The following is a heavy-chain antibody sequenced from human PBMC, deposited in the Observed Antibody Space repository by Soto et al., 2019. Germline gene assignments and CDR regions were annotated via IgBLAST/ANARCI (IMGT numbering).Heavy chain of an antibody. CDR1: GYSFTSYW. D-gene: IGHD3-22*01. Sequence: GESLKISCKGSGYSFTSYWISWVRQMPGKGLEWMGRIDPSDSYTNYSPSSQGHVTISADKSISTAYLQWSSLKTSDTAMYYCATVYDSSGYHGYYWGQGTLVTVSS. CDR2: IDPSDSYT. V-gene: IGHV5-10-1*01. CDR3: ATVYDSSGYHGYY. J-gene: IGHJ4*02.